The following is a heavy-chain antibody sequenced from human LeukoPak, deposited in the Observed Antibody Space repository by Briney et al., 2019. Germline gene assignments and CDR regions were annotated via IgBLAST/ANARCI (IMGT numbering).Heavy chain of an antibody. V-gene: IGHV3-7*01. CDR2: IKQGGSEK. J-gene: IGHJ4*02. Sequence: GGSLRLSCAASGFTFSDFWMNWVRQAPGKGLEWVANIKQGGSEKHFLDSVKRRFTISRDNAKHSLFLQMHILRAEDTAVYYCASYSASRGDIEYWGQGSLVTVSS. CDR3: ASYSASRGDIEY. CDR1: GFTFSDFW. D-gene: IGHD2-2*01.